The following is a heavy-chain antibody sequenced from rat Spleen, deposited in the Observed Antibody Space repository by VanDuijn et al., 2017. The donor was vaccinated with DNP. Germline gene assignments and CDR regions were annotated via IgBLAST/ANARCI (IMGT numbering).Heavy chain of an antibody. V-gene: IGHV5-25*01. CDR2: ISPSGGST. Sequence: EVQLVESGGGLVQPGRSLKLSCAASGFTFSNYDMAWVRQAPTKGLEWVASISPSGGSTDYRDSVKGRFSVSRENAKSTLYLQMNSLRSEDMATYYCVRWNSGHFDYWGQGVMVPVSS. CDR3: VRWNSGHFDY. J-gene: IGHJ2*01. CDR1: GFTFSNYD. D-gene: IGHD4-3*01.